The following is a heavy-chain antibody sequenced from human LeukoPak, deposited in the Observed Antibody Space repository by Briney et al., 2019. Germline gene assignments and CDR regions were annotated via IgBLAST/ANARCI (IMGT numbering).Heavy chain of an antibody. D-gene: IGHD1-1*01. CDR2: IYYSGST. Sequence: PSETLSLTCTVSGGSISSSSYYWGWIRQPPGKGLEWIGSIYYSGSTYYNPSLKSRVTISVDTSKNQFSLKLSSVTAADTAVYYCARRGTPYWAFDIWGQGTMVTVSS. CDR3: ARRGTPYWAFDI. CDR1: GGSISSSSYY. J-gene: IGHJ3*02. V-gene: IGHV4-39*01.